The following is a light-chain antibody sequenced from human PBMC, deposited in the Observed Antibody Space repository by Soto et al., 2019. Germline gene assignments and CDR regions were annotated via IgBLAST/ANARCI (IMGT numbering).Light chain of an antibody. CDR1: QSVGSNY. V-gene: IGKV3-20*01. Sequence: EIVLTQSPGTLSLSPGERATLSCRASQSVGSNYLAWYQQKPGQAPRLLIYGASSRASGSPDRFSGSGSWTDFTLTISRLEPEDCAVYYCQQYGSSPPYTFGQGTKLEIK. CDR3: QQYGSSPPYT. J-gene: IGKJ2*01. CDR2: GAS.